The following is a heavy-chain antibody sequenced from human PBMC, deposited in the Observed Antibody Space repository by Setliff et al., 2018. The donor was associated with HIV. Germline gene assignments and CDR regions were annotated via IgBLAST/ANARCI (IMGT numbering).Heavy chain of an antibody. CDR3: ARGQFRLRPDSLDL. V-gene: IGHV3-33*01. J-gene: IGHJ3*01. Sequence: PGGSLGLSCEASGFTFSVYGMHWVRQAPGKGLEWVAVLWYDGGKKYYADSVKGRFTISRDDSKNTLYLQMNSLRAEDTAVYYCARGQFRLRPDSLDLWGQGTLVTVSS. D-gene: IGHD2-21*01. CDR2: LWYDGGKK. CDR1: GFTFSVYG.